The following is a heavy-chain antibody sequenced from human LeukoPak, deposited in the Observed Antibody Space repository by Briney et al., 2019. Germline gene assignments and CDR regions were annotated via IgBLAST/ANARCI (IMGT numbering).Heavy chain of an antibody. D-gene: IGHD4-17*01. V-gene: IGHV3-9*01. Sequence: GGSLRLSCAASGFTFDDYAMHWVRQAPGKGLEWVSGISWSSGSIGYADSVKGRFTITRDNAKNSLHLQMNSLRGEDTALYYCAKGYGVKTRLNVAVDYWGQGTLVTVSS. CDR2: ISWSSGSI. CDR3: AKGYGVKTRLNVAVDY. J-gene: IGHJ4*02. CDR1: GFTFDDYA.